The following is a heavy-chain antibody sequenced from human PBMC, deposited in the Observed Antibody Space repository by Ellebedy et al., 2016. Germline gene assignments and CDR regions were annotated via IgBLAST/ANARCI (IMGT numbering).Heavy chain of an antibody. V-gene: IGHV1-18*01. CDR3: ASGNWNYEVG. CDR1: GYTFTSYA. CDR2: ISAYNGNT. D-gene: IGHD1-7*01. Sequence: ASVKVSXXASGYTFTSYAMHWVRQAPGQRLEWMGWISAYNGNTNYAQKLQGRVTMTTDTSTSTAYMELRSLRSDDTAVYYCASGNWNYEVGWGQGTLVTVSS. J-gene: IGHJ4*02.